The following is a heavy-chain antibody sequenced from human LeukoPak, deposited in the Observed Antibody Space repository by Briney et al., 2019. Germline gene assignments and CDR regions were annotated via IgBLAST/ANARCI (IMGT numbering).Heavy chain of an antibody. J-gene: IGHJ4*02. CDR3: ARGYSDTTTSRYYFDY. Sequence: IPSETLSLTCAVYGGSFSGYYWSWIRQPPGKGLEWIGEINHSGSTNYNPSLKSRVTISVDTSKNQFSLKLSSVTAADTAVYYCARGYSDTTTSRYYFDYWGQGTLVTVSS. V-gene: IGHV4-34*01. CDR2: INHSGST. D-gene: IGHD1-1*01. CDR1: GGSFSGYY.